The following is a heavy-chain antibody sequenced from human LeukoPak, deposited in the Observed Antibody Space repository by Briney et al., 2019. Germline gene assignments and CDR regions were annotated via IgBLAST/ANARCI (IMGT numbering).Heavy chain of an antibody. Sequence: ASVKVSCKASGGTFSSYAISWVRQAPGQGLEWMGWINTNTGNPTYAQGFTGRFVFSLDTSVSTAYLQISSLKAEDTAVYYCARDHPYSSGWYPAIDYWGQGTLVTVSS. V-gene: IGHV7-4-1*02. J-gene: IGHJ4*02. CDR2: INTNTGNP. CDR1: GGTFSSYA. CDR3: ARDHPYSSGWYPAIDY. D-gene: IGHD6-19*01.